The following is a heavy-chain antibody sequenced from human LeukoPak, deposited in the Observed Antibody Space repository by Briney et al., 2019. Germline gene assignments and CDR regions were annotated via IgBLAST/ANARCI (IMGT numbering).Heavy chain of an antibody. Sequence: GASVKVSCKASGYTLLTYGLTWVRQAPGQGLEWMGWISTYNGNTHYAQKLQGRVTMTTDTSTRTAYMELRSLTSNDTGIYYCARPAKGAYYYYYMDVWGRGTTVTVSS. J-gene: IGHJ6*03. CDR3: ARPAKGAYYYYYMDV. D-gene: IGHD2-2*01. V-gene: IGHV1-18*01. CDR1: GYTLLTYG. CDR2: ISTYNGNT.